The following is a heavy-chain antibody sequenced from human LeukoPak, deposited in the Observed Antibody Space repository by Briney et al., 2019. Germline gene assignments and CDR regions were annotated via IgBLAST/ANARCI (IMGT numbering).Heavy chain of an antibody. V-gene: IGHV4-34*01. J-gene: IGHJ5*02. D-gene: IGHD1-26*01. CDR1: GGSFSGYY. Sequence: PSETLSLTCAVYGGSFSGYYWCWIRQPPGKGLEWIGEINHSGSTSYNPSLKSRVTISVDTSKNQFSLKLSSVTAADTAVYYCARVGRVKRFDPWGQGTLVTVSS. CDR3: ARVGRVKRFDP. CDR2: INHSGST.